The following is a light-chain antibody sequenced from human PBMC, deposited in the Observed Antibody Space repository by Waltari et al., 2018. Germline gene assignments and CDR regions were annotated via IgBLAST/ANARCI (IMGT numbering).Light chain of an antibody. J-gene: IGKJ5*01. Sequence: EIVLTQSPPTLSLSPGDRATLSCRASQSVDSYLLWYQQKPVQTPRLLIYVASNRATGIPGRISGRWAETDFTLTIDSLESEDVAVYDCHQRSNWPITFGQGTRLDIK. CDR2: VAS. CDR1: QSVDSY. CDR3: HQRSNWPIT. V-gene: IGKV3-11*01.